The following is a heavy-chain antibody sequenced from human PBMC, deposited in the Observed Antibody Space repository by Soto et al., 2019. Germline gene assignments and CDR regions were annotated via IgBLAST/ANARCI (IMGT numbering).Heavy chain of an antibody. D-gene: IGHD3-10*01. CDR3: ARESEYYDAFDI. Sequence: GGSLRLSCAASGFTFSSYWMSWVRQAPGKGLEWVSYINKNGSEKYYVDSVKGRFTISRDNAKNSLYLQMDSLRAEDTAVYYCARESEYYDAFDIWGQGTMVTVSS. V-gene: IGHV3-7*03. CDR1: GFTFSSYW. CDR2: INKNGSEK. J-gene: IGHJ3*02.